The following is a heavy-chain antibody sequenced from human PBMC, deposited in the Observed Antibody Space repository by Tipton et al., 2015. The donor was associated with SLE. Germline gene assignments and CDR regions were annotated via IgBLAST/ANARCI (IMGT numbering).Heavy chain of an antibody. V-gene: IGHV4-34*01. CDR2: INHSGST. CDR3: AKGGGFYGNWFDP. Sequence: TLSLTCAVRGGSFSGFYWSWIRQPPGKGLEWIGEINHSGSTNYNPSLKGRVTMSVDTSKYPFSLKLSSVTAADTAVYYCAKGGGFYGNWFDPWGQGTLVTVSS. J-gene: IGHJ5*02. D-gene: IGHD2/OR15-2a*01. CDR1: GGSFSGFY.